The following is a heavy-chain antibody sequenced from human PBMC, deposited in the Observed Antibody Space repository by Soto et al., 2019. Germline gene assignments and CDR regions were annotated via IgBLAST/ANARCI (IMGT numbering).Heavy chain of an antibody. D-gene: IGHD3-3*01. CDR3: ARGYDFWSGTPGGKFDP. CDR1: GGSISSYY. CDR2: IYYSGST. V-gene: IGHV4-59*01. J-gene: IGHJ5*02. Sequence: SETLSLTCTVSGGSISSYYWSWIRQPPGKGLEWIGYIYYSGSTNYNPSLKSRVTISVDTSKNQFSLKLSSVTAADTAVYYCARGYDFWSGTPGGKFDPWGQGTLVTVSS.